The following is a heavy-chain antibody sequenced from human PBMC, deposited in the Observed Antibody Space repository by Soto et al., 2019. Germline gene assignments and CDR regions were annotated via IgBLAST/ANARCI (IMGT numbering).Heavy chain of an antibody. J-gene: IGHJ4*02. D-gene: IGHD3-22*01. CDR1: GFNFNTNG. V-gene: IGHV3-23*01. CDR3: AKDRTPYYDSSGYFDY. Sequence: EVQLLESGGGLVQPGGSLRLSCATSGFNFNTNGMTWVRQAPGKGLEWVSIISGSGGSTYYADSVKGRFTISRDNSKNTLYLQMNSLRAEDTAVYYCAKDRTPYYDSSGYFDYWGQGTLVTVSS. CDR2: ISGSGGST.